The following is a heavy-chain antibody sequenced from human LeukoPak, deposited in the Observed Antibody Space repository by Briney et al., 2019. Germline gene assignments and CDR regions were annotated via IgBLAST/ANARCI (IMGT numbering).Heavy chain of an antibody. CDR2: MNPNSGAT. V-gene: IGHV1-2*02. CDR1: GYTFTGYY. D-gene: IGHD1-14*01. Sequence: ASVKVSCKASGYTFTGYYMHWVRQAPGQGLEWMGWMNPNSGATNYAQKFQGRVTMTRDTSSSTAYMELSRLTSDDTAVYDCARDPTTGIVYWGKGTLST. J-gene: IGHJ4*02. CDR3: ARDPTTGIVY.